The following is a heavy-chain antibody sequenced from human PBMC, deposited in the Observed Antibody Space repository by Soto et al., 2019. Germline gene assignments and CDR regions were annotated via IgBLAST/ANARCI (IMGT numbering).Heavy chain of an antibody. CDR2: ISGSDGVT. CDR1: GFIFTTNG. CDR3: AKLPSGFDAFDI. Sequence: WGSLRLSCSGPGFIFTTNGMSWVRQAPGKGLEWVSGISGSDGVTHYADSVKGRFTISRDNSKNTLYLQMNSLRAEDTAVYYCAKLPSGFDAFDIWGQGTMVTVSS. D-gene: IGHD5-12*01. V-gene: IGHV3-23*01. J-gene: IGHJ3*02.